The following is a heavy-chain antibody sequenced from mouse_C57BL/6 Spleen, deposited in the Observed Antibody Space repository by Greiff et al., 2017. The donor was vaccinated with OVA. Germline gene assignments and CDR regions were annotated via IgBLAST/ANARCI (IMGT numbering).Heavy chain of an antibody. Sequence: EVQLQQSGPELVKPGASVKISCKASGYTFTDYYMNWVKQSHGKSLEWIGDINPKNGGTSYNQKFKGKATLTVDKSSSTAYMERRSLTSEDSAVYYCARAGYSDYWGQGTTLTVSS. J-gene: IGHJ2*01. V-gene: IGHV1-26*01. CDR3: ARAGYSDY. CDR1: GYTFTDYY. D-gene: IGHD2-3*01. CDR2: INPKNGGT.